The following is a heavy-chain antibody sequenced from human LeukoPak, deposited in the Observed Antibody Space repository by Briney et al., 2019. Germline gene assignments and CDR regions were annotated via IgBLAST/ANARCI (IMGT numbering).Heavy chain of an antibody. Sequence: GSLRLSCAASGFTFSSYGMHWVRQAPGKGLEWVAFIRYDGSNKYYADSVKGRFTISRDNSKNTLYLQMNSLRAEDTTVYYCAKAGGYDFWSGYYYYYMDVWGKGTTVTVSS. D-gene: IGHD3-3*01. V-gene: IGHV3-30*02. CDR1: GFTFSSYG. CDR2: IRYDGSNK. CDR3: AKAGGYDFWSGYYYYYMDV. J-gene: IGHJ6*03.